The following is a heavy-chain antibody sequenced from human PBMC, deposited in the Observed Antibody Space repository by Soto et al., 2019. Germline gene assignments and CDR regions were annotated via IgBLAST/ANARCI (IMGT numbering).Heavy chain of an antibody. CDR1: GGSISSYY. Sequence: SETLSLTCTVSGGSISSYYWSWIRQPPGKGLEWIGYSYYSGSTNYNPSLKSRVTISVDTSKNQFSLKLSSVTAADTAVYYCARGFMTTETALFDYWGQGTLVTVSS. CDR2: SYYSGST. CDR3: ARGFMTTETALFDY. V-gene: IGHV4-59*01. J-gene: IGHJ4*02. D-gene: IGHD4-17*01.